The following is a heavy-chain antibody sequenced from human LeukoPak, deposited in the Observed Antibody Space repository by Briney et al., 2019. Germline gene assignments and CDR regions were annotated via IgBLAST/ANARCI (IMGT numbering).Heavy chain of an antibody. CDR3: TRDTPIIRGVIPARTIYYYYYYMDV. Sequence: PGGSLRLSCAASGFNFSDYYMSWIRQAPGKGLQWVSYISRTSTTIYYADSVKGRFTISRDNAKNSLYLQMNSLRAEDSAVYYCTRDTPIIRGVIPARTIYYYYYYMDVWGKGTTVTVSS. CDR2: ISRTSTTI. V-gene: IGHV3-11*04. D-gene: IGHD3-10*01. J-gene: IGHJ6*03. CDR1: GFNFSDYY.